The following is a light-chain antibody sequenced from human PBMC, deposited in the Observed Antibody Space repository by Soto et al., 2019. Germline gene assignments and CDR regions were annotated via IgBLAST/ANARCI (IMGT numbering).Light chain of an antibody. CDR3: QQSLGIPYT. CDR2: AAS. V-gene: IGKV1-39*01. CDR1: QSITGY. Sequence: DIQMTQSPSSLSASVGDRVTITCRASQSITGYLNWYQQKPGKAPKLLIYAASSLQSGVPSRFSGSGSGTDFTLTISSLQRDDFATYFCQQSLGIPYTFGQGT. J-gene: IGKJ2*01.